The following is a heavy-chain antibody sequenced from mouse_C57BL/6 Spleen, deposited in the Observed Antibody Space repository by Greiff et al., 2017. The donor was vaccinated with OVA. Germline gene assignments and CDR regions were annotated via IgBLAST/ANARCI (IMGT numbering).Heavy chain of an antibody. CDR3: ARGGGNPGYFDV. J-gene: IGHJ1*03. V-gene: IGHV1-82*01. Sequence: QVQLQQSGPELVKPGASVKISCKASGYAFSSSWMNWVKQRPGKGLEWIGRIYPGDGDTNYNGKFKGKATLTADKSSSTAYMQLSSLTSEDSAVYVCARGGGNPGYFDVWGTGTTVTVSS. CDR1: GYAFSSSW. D-gene: IGHD2-1*01. CDR2: IYPGDGDT.